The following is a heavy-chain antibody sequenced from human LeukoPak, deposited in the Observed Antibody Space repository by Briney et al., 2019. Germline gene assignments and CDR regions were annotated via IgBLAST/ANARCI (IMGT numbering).Heavy chain of an antibody. CDR2: INWNGGST. Sequence: GGSLRLSCAASGFTFDDYGMSWVRQAPGQGLEWVSGINWNGGSTGYADSVKGRFTISRDNAKNSLYLQMNTLRAEDTAVYFCAKSPVSSCRGSFCYPFDYWGQGNLVTVSS. V-gene: IGHV3-20*04. J-gene: IGHJ4*02. CDR3: AKSPVSSCRGSFCYPFDY. D-gene: IGHD2-15*01. CDR1: GFTFDDYG.